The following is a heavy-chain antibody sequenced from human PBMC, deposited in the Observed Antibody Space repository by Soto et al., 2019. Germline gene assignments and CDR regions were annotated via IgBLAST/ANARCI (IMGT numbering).Heavy chain of an antibody. J-gene: IGHJ4*02. CDR3: ARVKATLYRHYYFDY. V-gene: IGHV4-30-4*01. CDR1: GGTINSGDYF. D-gene: IGHD5-12*01. Sequence: SETLSLTCSVSGGTINSGDYFWSWIRQPPGKGLEWIGSIFYTGSTYYSPSLKSRASMSMDTSKNLISLRLRSLTAADTAVYFCARVKATLYRHYYFDYWGQGTPVTVSS. CDR2: IFYTGST.